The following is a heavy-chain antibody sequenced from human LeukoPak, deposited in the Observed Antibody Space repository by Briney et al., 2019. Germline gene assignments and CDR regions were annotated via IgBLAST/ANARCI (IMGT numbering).Heavy chain of an antibody. Sequence: ASVKLSRKASGFTFTNYYMHWVRQAPGQGLEWMGLINPSGSSTNYAQKFRGRVTMTRDTSTTTVYMELSSLRSEDTAVYYCAREESGAYFDHQGQATLVSVSS. CDR3: AREESGAYFDH. D-gene: IGHD4/OR15-4a*01. V-gene: IGHV1-46*01. CDR2: INPSGSST. J-gene: IGHJ4*02. CDR1: GFTFTNYY.